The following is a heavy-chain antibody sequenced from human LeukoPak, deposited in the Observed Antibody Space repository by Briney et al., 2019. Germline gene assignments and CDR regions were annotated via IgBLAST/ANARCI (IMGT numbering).Heavy chain of an antibody. V-gene: IGHV3-23*01. CDR3: ARGEVYYYDSSGYPTPYDY. D-gene: IGHD3-22*01. CDR1: GFTFSSYA. Sequence: GGSLRLSCAASGFTFSSYAMSWVRQAPGKGLEWVSAISGSGGSTYYADSVKGRFTISRDNSKNTLYLQMNSLRAEDTAVYYCARGEVYYYDSSGYPTPYDYWGQGTLVTVSS. J-gene: IGHJ4*02. CDR2: ISGSGGST.